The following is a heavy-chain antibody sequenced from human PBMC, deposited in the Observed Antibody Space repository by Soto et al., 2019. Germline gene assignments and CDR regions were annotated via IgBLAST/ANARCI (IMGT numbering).Heavy chain of an antibody. CDR2: INHSGST. CDR3: ARLEGLATISYYFDF. CDR1: GGSFSGYY. V-gene: IGHV4-34*01. D-gene: IGHD3-9*01. J-gene: IGHJ4*02. Sequence: SETLSLTCAVYGGSFSGYYWSWIRQPPGKGLEWIGEINHSGSTNYNPSLKSRVTISVDTSKSQFSLKLSSVTAADTAIYFFARLEGLATISYYFDFWGQGALVTVSS.